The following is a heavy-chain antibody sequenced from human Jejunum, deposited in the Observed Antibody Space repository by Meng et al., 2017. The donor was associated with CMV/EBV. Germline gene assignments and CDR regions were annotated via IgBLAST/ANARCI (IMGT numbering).Heavy chain of an antibody. CDR1: DTFSTFT. CDR3: ARGGTYADDYSGMDV. D-gene: IGHD1-26*01. V-gene: IGHV1-69*02. Sequence: DTFSTFTIYWVRQAPGQGLEWVGRIIPILGIVNYAESFQGRVTITADKSTSIAYLELSSLTSDDTAVYYCARGGTYADDYSGMDVWGHGTTGTVSS. CDR2: IIPILGIV. J-gene: IGHJ6*02.